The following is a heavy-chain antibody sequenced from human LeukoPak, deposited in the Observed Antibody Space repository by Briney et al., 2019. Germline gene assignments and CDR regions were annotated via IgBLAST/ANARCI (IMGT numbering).Heavy chain of an antibody. CDR1: GYTFTGYY. D-gene: IGHD6-19*01. CDR2: INPNSGVT. Sequence: ASVKVSCTASGYTFTGYYIHWVRQAPGQGLEWMGWINPNSGVTHYPQKFQGRVTLTRDTSIRTAYMEVSSLRSDDTAVYYCARGLQWLEAFDYWGLGTLVTVSS. J-gene: IGHJ4*02. V-gene: IGHV1-2*02. CDR3: ARGLQWLEAFDY.